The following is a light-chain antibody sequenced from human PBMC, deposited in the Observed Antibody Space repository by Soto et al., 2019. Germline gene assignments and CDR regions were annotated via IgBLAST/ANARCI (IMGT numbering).Light chain of an antibody. Sequence: EIVLTQSPATLSLSPGERATLSCRASQSIINSLSWYQQKPRQTPSLLIHDASNRATGIPARFSGSGSGTDFTLTISNLEPEDFAVYYCQQRSNLPWTFGQGTKVEIK. J-gene: IGKJ1*01. CDR3: QQRSNLPWT. CDR1: QSIINS. CDR2: DAS. V-gene: IGKV3-11*01.